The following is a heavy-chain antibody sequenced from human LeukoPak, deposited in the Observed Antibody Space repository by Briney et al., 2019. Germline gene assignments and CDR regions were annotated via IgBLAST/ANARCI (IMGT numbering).Heavy chain of an antibody. J-gene: IGHJ5*02. CDR1: GFTFSSYW. CDR2: IKQDGSEK. D-gene: IGHD3-3*01. Sequence: GGSLRLSCAASGFTFSSYWMSWVRQAPGKGLEWVANIKQDGSEKYYVDSVKGRFTISRDNAKNSLYLQMNSLRAEDTAVYYCARETQRDFWSGFNWFDPWGRGTLVTVSS. CDR3: ARETQRDFWSGFNWFDP. V-gene: IGHV3-7*01.